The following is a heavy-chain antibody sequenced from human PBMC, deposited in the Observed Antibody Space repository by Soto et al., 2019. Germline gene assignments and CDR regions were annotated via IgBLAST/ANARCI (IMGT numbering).Heavy chain of an antibody. CDR2: IWYDGTKK. CDR1: GFTFDSYG. Sequence: QVQLVESGGGVVQPGRSLRLSCAASGFTFDSYGMHWVRQAPGKGLEWVALIWYDGTKKYYADSVKGRFTISRDNSKNTLYLQMNSLRGEDTAVYYCAGDAGWLVRGGFDYWGQGTLVTVSS. J-gene: IGHJ4*02. V-gene: IGHV3-33*01. D-gene: IGHD6-19*01. CDR3: AGDAGWLVRGGFDY.